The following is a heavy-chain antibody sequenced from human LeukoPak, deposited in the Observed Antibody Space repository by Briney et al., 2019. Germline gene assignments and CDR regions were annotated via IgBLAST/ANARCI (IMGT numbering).Heavy chain of an antibody. V-gene: IGHV1-8*01. Sequence: ASLKVSCKASGYTFNSYDINWVRQAPGQGLEWMGWMKPNSGNTGYAQKFQRRVSITRNTSLSTAYMELSSLTSEDAAVYYCVRGRSTVTTHWIDPWGQGTLVTVSS. CDR3: VRGRSTVTTHWIDP. CDR1: GYTFNSYD. J-gene: IGHJ5*02. D-gene: IGHD4-11*01. CDR2: MKPNSGNT.